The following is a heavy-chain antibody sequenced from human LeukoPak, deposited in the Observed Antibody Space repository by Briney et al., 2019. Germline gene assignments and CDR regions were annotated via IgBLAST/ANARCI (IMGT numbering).Heavy chain of an antibody. Sequence: GASVKVSCRASGYTFTSYGISWVRQAPGQGLEWMGWISAYNGNTNYAQKLQGRVTMTTDTSTSTAYMELRSLRSDDTAVYYCTRHDDYGDLPEIPWTFSWGQGTLVTVSS. CDR3: TRHDDYGDLPEIPWTFS. D-gene: IGHD4-17*01. CDR1: GYTFTSYG. CDR2: ISAYNGNT. J-gene: IGHJ5*02. V-gene: IGHV1-18*04.